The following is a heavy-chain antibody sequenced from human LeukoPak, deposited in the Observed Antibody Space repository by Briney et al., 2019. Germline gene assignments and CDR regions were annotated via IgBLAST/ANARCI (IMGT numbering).Heavy chain of an antibody. CDR1: GLTFRNYA. J-gene: IGHJ4*02. CDR2: ICANDGNT. V-gene: IGHV3-23*01. Sequence: GGSLRLSCAASGLTFRNYAMSWVRQAPGKGLEWVSVICANDGNTYYADAVKGRFTISRDNAMNSLYLQMNSLRAEDTAIYYCARSLPYGTTWYGRSDFWGQGTLVTVSS. D-gene: IGHD6-13*01. CDR3: ARSLPYGTTWYGRSDF.